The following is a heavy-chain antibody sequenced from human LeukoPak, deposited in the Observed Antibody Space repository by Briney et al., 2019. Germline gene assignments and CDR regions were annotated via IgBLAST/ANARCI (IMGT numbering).Heavy chain of an antibody. CDR3: ARGNYSSGSYYVVEFDY. CDR2: IYHTGNT. Sequence: SETLSLTCSVSNDSIRNYYWSWIRQPPGKALEWIGYIYHTGNTNYNPSLKSRLTMSIDTSKNQFSLNLNSVTAADTAVYYCARGNYSSGSYYVVEFDYWGQGTLVTVSS. CDR1: NDSIRNYY. V-gene: IGHV4-59*01. J-gene: IGHJ4*02. D-gene: IGHD3-10*01.